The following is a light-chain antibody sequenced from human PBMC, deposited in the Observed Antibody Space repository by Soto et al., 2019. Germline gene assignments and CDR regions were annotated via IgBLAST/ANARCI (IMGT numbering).Light chain of an antibody. Sequence: EIVLTQSPGTLSLSPRGRATLSCRASQSVFNNYLAWYQHRPGQAPRLLIYGASTRAPGIPDRFSGRGSGADFTLTISRLEPEDFAVYYCQQYAASPRTFGQVTQV. CDR3: QQYAASPRT. J-gene: IGKJ1*01. CDR1: QSVFNNY. V-gene: IGKV3-20*01. CDR2: GAS.